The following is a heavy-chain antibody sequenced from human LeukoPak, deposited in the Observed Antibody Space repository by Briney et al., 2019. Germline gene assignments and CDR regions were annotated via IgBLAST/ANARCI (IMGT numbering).Heavy chain of an antibody. CDR3: ARLATGDFWSGYIDY. V-gene: IGHV4-61*02. J-gene: IGHJ4*02. CDR1: GVSISSGRYY. CDR2: IYTSGST. D-gene: IGHD3-3*01. Sequence: SETLSLTCTVSGVSISSGRYYWSWIRRPAGKGLEWIGRIYTSGSTNYNPSLKSRVTISVDTSKNQFSPKLSSVTAADTAVYFCARLATGDFWSGYIDYWGQGTLVTVSS.